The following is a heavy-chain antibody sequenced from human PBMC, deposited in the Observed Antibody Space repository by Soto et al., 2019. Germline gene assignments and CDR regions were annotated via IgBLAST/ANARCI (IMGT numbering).Heavy chain of an antibody. D-gene: IGHD5-12*01. Sequence: GGSLRLSCAASGFSFSTYALSWVRQAPGKGLEWVSDIRGSGGGTYYADSVKGRFTISRDNSKNTLYLQMNSLRVEDTALYYCLKEGGFGGYSPNYFDYWGQGTPVTVSS. V-gene: IGHV3-23*01. CDR1: GFSFSTYA. CDR2: IRGSGGGT. J-gene: IGHJ4*02. CDR3: LKEGGFGGYSPNYFDY.